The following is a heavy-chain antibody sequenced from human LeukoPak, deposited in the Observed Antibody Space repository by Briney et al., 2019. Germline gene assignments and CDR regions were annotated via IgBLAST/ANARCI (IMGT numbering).Heavy chain of an antibody. J-gene: IGHJ4*02. CDR2: IRYDGSNK. D-gene: IGHD1-26*01. CDR1: GFTFKSYG. V-gene: IGHV3-30*02. Sequence: GGPLTLSCAASGFTFKSYGLHWVRQAPGKGLEWVAFIRYDGSNKYYADSVKGRFTISRDNSKNTLYLQMNSLRAEDTAVYYCAKGGSQGGSYLFDYWGQGTLVTVSS. CDR3: AKGGSQGGSYLFDY.